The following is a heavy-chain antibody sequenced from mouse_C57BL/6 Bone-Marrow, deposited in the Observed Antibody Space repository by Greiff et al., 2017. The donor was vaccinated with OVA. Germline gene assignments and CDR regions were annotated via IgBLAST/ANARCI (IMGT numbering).Heavy chain of an antibody. CDR1: GYTFTSYW. CDR3: ALHDPLAMDD. J-gene: IGHJ4*01. V-gene: IGHV1-50*01. Sequence: QVQLQQPGAELVKPGASVKLSCKASGYTFTSYWMQWVKQRPGQGLEWIGEIDPSDSYTNYNQKFKGKATLTVDTSSSPAYMHLSSLTSEDSAVYYCALHDPLAMDDWGQGTSVTVSS. CDR2: IDPSDSYT. D-gene: IGHD2-3*01.